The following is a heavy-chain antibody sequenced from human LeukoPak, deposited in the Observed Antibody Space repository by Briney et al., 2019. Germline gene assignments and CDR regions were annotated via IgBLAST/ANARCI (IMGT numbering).Heavy chain of an antibody. CDR3: AREVRSTPSDWFDS. J-gene: IGHJ5*01. CDR1: PGSVSSGSYY. Sequence: SETLSLTCTVSPGSVSSGSYYWSWIRQPPGKGLEWIGCIYHSGSTKYNPSLKSRVIISIDTSTDQFSLKLNSVTAADTAVYYCAREVRSTPSDWFDSWGQGALVTVSS. V-gene: IGHV4-61*01. CDR2: IYHSGST. D-gene: IGHD2-2*01.